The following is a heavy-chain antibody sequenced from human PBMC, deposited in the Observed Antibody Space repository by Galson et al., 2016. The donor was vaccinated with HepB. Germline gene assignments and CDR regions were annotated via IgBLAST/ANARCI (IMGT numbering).Heavy chain of an antibody. CDR2: IKSKSSGGTA. CDR1: GFNFNDAW. J-gene: IGHJ4*02. D-gene: IGHD1-20*01. V-gene: IGHV3-15*01. Sequence: SLRLSCATSGFNFNDAWLSWVRQGPGKGLEWVGRIKSKSSGGTADYGAPVKGIFTISRDDSKKTLYLQMNSLETEDTGTYYCTTGVTGGEASWGQGTPVTVSS. CDR3: TTGVTGGEAS.